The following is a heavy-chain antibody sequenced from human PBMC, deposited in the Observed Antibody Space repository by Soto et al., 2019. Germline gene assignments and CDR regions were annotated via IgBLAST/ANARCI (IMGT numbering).Heavy chain of an antibody. D-gene: IGHD2-2*01. CDR3: ARGEIVVVPAAIHDAFDI. CDR2: IIPIFGTA. V-gene: IGHV1-69*13. Sequence: SVKVSCKASGGTFSSYAINWVRQAPGQGLEWMGGIIPIFGTANYAQKFQGRVTITADESTSTAYMELSSLRSEDTAVYYCARGEIVVVPAAIHDAFDIWGQGTMVTVSS. J-gene: IGHJ3*02. CDR1: GGTFSSYA.